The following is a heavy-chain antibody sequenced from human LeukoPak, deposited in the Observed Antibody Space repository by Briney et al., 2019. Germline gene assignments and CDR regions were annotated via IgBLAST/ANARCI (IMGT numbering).Heavy chain of an antibody. Sequence: GESLKISCKGSGNSFSDYWIAWVRQMPGKGLEWMGVIYPGDSDTKYSPSFQGQITISVDKSITTAYLQWSSLKASDTATYYRARDDSRGYRYFDLWGRGTLVTVSS. CDR1: GNSFSDYW. V-gene: IGHV5-51*01. J-gene: IGHJ2*01. CDR3: ARDDSRGYRYFDL. D-gene: IGHD3-22*01. CDR2: IYPGDSDT.